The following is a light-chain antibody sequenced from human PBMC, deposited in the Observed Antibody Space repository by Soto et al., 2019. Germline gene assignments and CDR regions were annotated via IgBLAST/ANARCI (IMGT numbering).Light chain of an antibody. Sequence: EIVMTQSPGTRSLSRLGVATVCFRASQSVSSYLAWYQQKPGQAPRLLISDASDRATGIPDRFSGSGSGTDFTLTISRLVPEDFAVYYCQQYGDSPVTFGQGTKVDI. J-gene: IGKJ1*01. CDR3: QQYGDSPVT. CDR1: QSVSSY. V-gene: IGKV3-20*01. CDR2: DAS.